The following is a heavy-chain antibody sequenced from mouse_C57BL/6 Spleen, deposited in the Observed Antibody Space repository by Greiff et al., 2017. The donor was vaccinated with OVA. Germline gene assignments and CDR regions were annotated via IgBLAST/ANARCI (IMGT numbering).Heavy chain of an antibody. Sequence: EVKLVESGGGLVQPGGSLSLSCAASGFTFTDYYMSWVRQPPGKALEWLGFIRNKANGYTTEYSASVKGRFTISRDNSQSILYLQMNALRAEDSATYYCARRHDGYYAMDYWGQGTSVTVSS. J-gene: IGHJ4*01. D-gene: IGHD2-3*01. V-gene: IGHV7-3*01. CDR3: ARRHDGYYAMDY. CDR1: GFTFTDYY. CDR2: IRNKANGYTT.